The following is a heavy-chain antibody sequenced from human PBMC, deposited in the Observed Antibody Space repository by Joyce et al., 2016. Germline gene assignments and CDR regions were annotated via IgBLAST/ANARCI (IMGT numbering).Heavy chain of an antibody. CDR1: GDSFTTGGYA. V-gene: IGHV4-30-2*01. J-gene: IGHJ4*02. Sequence: QLLLQESGPGLVKTSQTLSLTCAVSGDSFTTGGYAWNWIRQTPGKGLEWIEDIYHSGNPHFTPSLQSRVTISLDRSKSQFSLKLSSVTAADTAVYYCARAPRGPGYFDSWGQGTLVTVSS. CDR3: ARAPRGPGYFDS. CDR2: IYHSGNP. D-gene: IGHD3-10*01.